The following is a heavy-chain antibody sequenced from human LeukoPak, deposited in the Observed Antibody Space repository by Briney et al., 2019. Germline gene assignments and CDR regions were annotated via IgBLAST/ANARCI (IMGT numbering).Heavy chain of an antibody. D-gene: IGHD4-23*01. CDR1: GGSISSSSYY. CDR3: ARHPSMTTVVFDY. V-gene: IGHV4-39*01. J-gene: IGHJ4*02. Sequence: SETLSLTCTVSGGSISSSSYYWGWIRQPPGKGLEWIGSIYYSGSTYYNPSLKSRVTISVDTSKRQFSLKLNSVTAADTAVYYCARHPSMTTVVFDYWGQGTLVTVSS. CDR2: IYYSGST.